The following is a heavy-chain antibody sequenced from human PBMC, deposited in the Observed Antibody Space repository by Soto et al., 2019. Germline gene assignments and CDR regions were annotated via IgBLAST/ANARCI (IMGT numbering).Heavy chain of an antibody. V-gene: IGHV1-69*02. Sequence: SVKVSCKASGGTFSSYTISWVRQAPGQGLEWMGRIIPILGIANYAQKFQGRVTITADKSTCTAYMELSSLRSEDTAVYCCARVYYDILTGRDRPYYYYMDVWGKGTTVTVSS. CDR2: IIPILGIA. CDR3: ARVYYDILTGRDRPYYYYMDV. D-gene: IGHD3-9*01. CDR1: GGTFSSYT. J-gene: IGHJ6*03.